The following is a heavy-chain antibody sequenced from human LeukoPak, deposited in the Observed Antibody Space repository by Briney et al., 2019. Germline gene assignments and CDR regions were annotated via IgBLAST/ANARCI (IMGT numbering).Heavy chain of an antibody. D-gene: IGHD5-18*01. Sequence: ASMKVSCKAFGYTFTSNYMHWVRQAPGQGPEWMGLINPSGGSTRYAQKFQGRVTMTRDMSTSTVYMELSSLRSEDTAVYYCARALPHRRLMDTTMEQHWFDPWGQGTLVTVSS. V-gene: IGHV1-46*01. CDR1: GYTFTSNY. CDR2: INPSGGST. J-gene: IGHJ5*02. CDR3: ARALPHRRLMDTTMEQHWFDP.